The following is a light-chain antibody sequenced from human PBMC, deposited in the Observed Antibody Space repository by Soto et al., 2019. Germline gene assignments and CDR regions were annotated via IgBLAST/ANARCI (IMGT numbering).Light chain of an antibody. V-gene: IGKV2-28*01. CDR1: QTLHLDNASTN. CDR2: LGS. J-gene: IGKJ3*01. Sequence: DFLMISLPSPFPATLGGPPSFPCGLGQTLHLDNASTNLDWYVQRPGQSPQLLIYLGSTRASGVPDRFSGSGSGTTFTLKISRVEAEDVGVYYCMQARHIPGTFGPGTKVDI. CDR3: MQARHIPGT.